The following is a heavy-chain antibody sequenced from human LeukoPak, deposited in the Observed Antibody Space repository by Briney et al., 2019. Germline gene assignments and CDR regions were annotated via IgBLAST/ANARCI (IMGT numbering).Heavy chain of an antibody. CDR2: INSDGTMT. J-gene: IGHJ3*02. CDR1: GFTFSSYW. V-gene: IGHV3-74*01. CDR3: ARVGSTDSPHAFDI. D-gene: IGHD3-22*01. Sequence: QPGGSLRVSCAASGFTFSSYWMDWVRQAPGKGLEWVAGINSDGTMTRYAECVKGRFTISRDNAKNTLCLQMNSLRAEDTAVYYCARVGSTDSPHAFDIWGQGTTVSVSS.